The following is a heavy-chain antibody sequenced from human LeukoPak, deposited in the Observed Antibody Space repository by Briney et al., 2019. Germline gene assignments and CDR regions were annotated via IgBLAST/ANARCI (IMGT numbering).Heavy chain of an antibody. CDR3: ARDVAAPGGVYFDY. D-gene: IGHD3-16*01. J-gene: IGHJ4*02. CDR2: IYTGGTT. CDR1: GFTVSSNY. Sequence: PGGSLRLSCAASGFTVSSNYMSWVRQAPGKGLEWVSVIYTGGTTYYADSVKGRFTISRDNSRNTLYLQMNSLRAEDTAVYYCARDVAAPGGVYFDYWGQGTLVTVSS. V-gene: IGHV3-66*01.